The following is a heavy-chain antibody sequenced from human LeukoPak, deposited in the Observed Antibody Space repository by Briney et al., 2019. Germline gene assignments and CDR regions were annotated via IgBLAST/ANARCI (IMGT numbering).Heavy chain of an antibody. V-gene: IGHV4-34*01. J-gene: IGHJ4*02. CDR3: ARGRRRYDFWSGYYEGDYYFDY. CDR2: INHSGST. CDR1: GGSFSGYY. Sequence: SETLSLTCAVYGGSFSGYYWSWIRQPPGKGLEWIGEINHSGSTNYNPSLKSRVTISVDTSKNQFSLKLSSVTAADTAVYYCARGRRRYDFWSGYYEGDYYFDYWGQGTLVTVSS. D-gene: IGHD3-3*01.